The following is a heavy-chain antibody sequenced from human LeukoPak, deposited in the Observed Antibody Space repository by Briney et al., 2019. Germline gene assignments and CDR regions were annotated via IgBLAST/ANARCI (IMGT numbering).Heavy chain of an antibody. V-gene: IGHV1-2*02. CDR1: GYTFTGYY. CDR3: ARDRTYYDLWSGPSRLAAFDI. J-gene: IGHJ3*02. D-gene: IGHD3-3*01. Sequence: ASVKVSCKASGYTFTGYYMHWVRQAPGQGLEWMGWINPNSGGTNYAQKLQGRVTMTTDTSTSTAYMELRSLRSDDTAVYYCARDRTYYDLWSGPSRLAAFDIWGQGTMVTVSS. CDR2: INPNSGGT.